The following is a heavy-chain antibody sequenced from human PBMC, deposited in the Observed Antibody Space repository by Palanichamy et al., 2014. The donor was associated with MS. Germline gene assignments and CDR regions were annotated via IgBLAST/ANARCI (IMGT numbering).Heavy chain of an antibody. CDR3: ARGTPQRYCSSTSCYKEGYYCYYGMDV. Sequence: VQSGAEVKKPGPSVKISCKASGYTFTSYDINWVRQATGQGLEWMGWMNPNSGNTGYAQKFQGRVTMTRNTSVSTAYMELSSLRSEDTAVYYCARGTPQRYCSSTSCYKEGYYCYYGMDVWGQGTTVTVSS. D-gene: IGHD2-2*02. V-gene: IGHV1-8*01. CDR2: MNPNSGNT. CDR1: GYTFTSYD. J-gene: IGHJ6*02.